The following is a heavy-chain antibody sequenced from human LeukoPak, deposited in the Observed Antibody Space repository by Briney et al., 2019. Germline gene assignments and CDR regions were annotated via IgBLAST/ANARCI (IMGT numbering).Heavy chain of an antibody. D-gene: IGHD3-22*01. Sequence: GGSLRLSCAASGFTFSSFAMHWVRQAPGKGLEWVAVISFDGSDKYYAEAVKGRFTISRDNSENTVYLQMNSLRAEDTAVYYCARDIDSSGYYYAYWGQASLVTVSS. V-gene: IGHV3-30*04. J-gene: IGHJ4*02. CDR1: GFTFSSFA. CDR2: ISFDGSDK. CDR3: ARDIDSSGYYYAY.